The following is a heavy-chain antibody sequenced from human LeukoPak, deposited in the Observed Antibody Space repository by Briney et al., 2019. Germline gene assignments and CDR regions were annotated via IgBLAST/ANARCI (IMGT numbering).Heavy chain of an antibody. J-gene: IGHJ4*02. V-gene: IGHV3-64*01. CDR1: GFTFSSYA. CDR2: VSSNGGST. Sequence: GGSLRLSCAASGFTFSSYAMHWVRQAPGKGLEYVSAVSSNGGSTYYANSVKGRFTISRDNSKNTLYLQMGSLRAEDMAVYYCARRGFSGWTDYWGQGTLVTVSS. D-gene: IGHD3-22*01. CDR3: ARRGFSGWTDY.